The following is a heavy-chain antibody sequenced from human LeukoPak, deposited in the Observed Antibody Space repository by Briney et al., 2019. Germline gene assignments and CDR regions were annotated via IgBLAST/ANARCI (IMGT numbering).Heavy chain of an antibody. V-gene: IGHV3-33*01. Sequence: GGSLRLSWAASGFTFSSYGMHWVRQAPGKGLEWVAVIWYDGSNKYYADSVKGRFTISRDNSKNTLYLQMNSLRAEDTAVYYCARDGTNYDILTGPTLGMDVWGQGTTVTVSS. CDR3: ARDGTNYDILTGPTLGMDV. CDR1: GFTFSSYG. D-gene: IGHD3-9*01. CDR2: IWYDGSNK. J-gene: IGHJ6*02.